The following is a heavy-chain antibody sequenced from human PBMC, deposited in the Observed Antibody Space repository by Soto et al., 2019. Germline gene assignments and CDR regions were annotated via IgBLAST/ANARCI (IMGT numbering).Heavy chain of an antibody. V-gene: IGHV1-24*01. D-gene: IGHD6-19*01. Sequence: GASVTVSCTVSGYTLTELSMHCVRQAPGKGLEWMGGFDPEDGETIYAQKFQGRVTMTEDTSTDTAYMELSSLRSEDTAVYYCATVSVESGWYLYYFDYWGQGTLVTVSS. CDR1: GYTLTELS. J-gene: IGHJ4*02. CDR3: ATVSVESGWYLYYFDY. CDR2: FDPEDGET.